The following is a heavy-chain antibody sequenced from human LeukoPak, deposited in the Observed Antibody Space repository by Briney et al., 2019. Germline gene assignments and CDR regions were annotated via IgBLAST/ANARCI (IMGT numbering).Heavy chain of an antibody. CDR3: VRQGRREDF. V-gene: IGHV3-11*04. D-gene: IGHD1-26*01. CDR2: ISSGSSTI. CDR1: GFTFSEDY. Sequence: GGSLRLSCAASGFTFSEDYMSWIRQAPGKRLEWISYISSGSSTIYYADSVKGRFTISRDNTKNPMYLQMDSLRGEDTAVCYCVRQGRREDFWGQGTLVTVSS. J-gene: IGHJ4*02.